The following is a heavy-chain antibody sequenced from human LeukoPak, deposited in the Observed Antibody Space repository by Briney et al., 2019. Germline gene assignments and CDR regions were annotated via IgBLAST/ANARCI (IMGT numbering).Heavy chain of an antibody. CDR1: GGSFSGYY. V-gene: IGHV4-34*01. CDR3: ARGTDRSKIAY. D-gene: IGHD3-22*01. J-gene: IGHJ4*02. CDR2: IHPRGTI. Sequence: SETLSLTCAVYGGSFSGYYWSWIRQPPGEGLEWIGEIHPRGTIDYNPSLKSRVTISGDTSKNQFSLKLTSVPAADTAVYYCARGTDRSKIAYWGQGTLVTVSS.